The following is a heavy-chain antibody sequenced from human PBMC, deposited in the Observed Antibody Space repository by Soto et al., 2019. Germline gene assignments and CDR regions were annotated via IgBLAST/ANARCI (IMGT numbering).Heavy chain of an antibody. CDR3: ARDSGIPGRYWYFGL. CDR1: GYTFSDYF. Sequence: QVQLVQSGAEVKKPGASVKVSCTTYGYTFSDYFLHWVRQAPGQGPEWMGFINPKRGGTEYAQKFQGGVTMTRDTSSSTVYMDLSGLTSDDTAIYYCARDSGIPGRYWYFGLWGRGTLVTVSS. J-gene: IGHJ2*01. D-gene: IGHD2-21*01. CDR2: INPKRGGT. V-gene: IGHV1-2*02.